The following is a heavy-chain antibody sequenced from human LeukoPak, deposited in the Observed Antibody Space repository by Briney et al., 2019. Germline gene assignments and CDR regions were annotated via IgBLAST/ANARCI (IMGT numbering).Heavy chain of an antibody. D-gene: IGHD4/OR15-4a*01. CDR2: INLDGSQK. CDR1: GFTVFNYW. CDR3: ARDVDYANPRHDY. V-gene: IGHV3-7*01. J-gene: IGHJ4*02. Sequence: GGSLRLSCAASGFTVFNYWMSWVRQAPGKGLEWVANINLDGSQKYYVDSLKGRFTISRDNAKKSLYLQMNSLRAEDTAVYYCARDVDYANPRHDYWGQGTLVTVSS.